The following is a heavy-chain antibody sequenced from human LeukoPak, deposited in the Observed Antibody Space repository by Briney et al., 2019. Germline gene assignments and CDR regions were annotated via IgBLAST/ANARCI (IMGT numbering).Heavy chain of an antibody. CDR2: IYPGDSDT. J-gene: IGHJ4*02. CDR3: GRLSNARGIYYIDY. V-gene: IGHV5-51*01. D-gene: IGHD3-10*01. Sequence: GESLKISCTSSGYNFASSWIGWVRQASGRGLEWMGIIYPGDSDTRYSPSFQGQVTISADKSITTAYLQWSSLKASDTAMYYCGRLSNARGIYYIDYGGQGTLVPVSS. CDR1: GYNFASSW.